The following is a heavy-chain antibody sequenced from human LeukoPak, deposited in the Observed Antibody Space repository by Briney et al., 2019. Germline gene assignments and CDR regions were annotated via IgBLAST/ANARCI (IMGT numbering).Heavy chain of an antibody. Sequence: QPGRSLRLSCAASGFTFSNYAMHWVRQAPGKGLEWVAVIWYDGSNKYYADSVKGRFTISRDNSKNTLYLQMNSLRAEDTAVYYCARDQGYSYDADWFDPWGQGTLVTVSS. V-gene: IGHV3-33*08. CDR1: GFTFSNYA. CDR3: ARDQGYSYDADWFDP. J-gene: IGHJ5*02. CDR2: IWYDGSNK. D-gene: IGHD5-18*01.